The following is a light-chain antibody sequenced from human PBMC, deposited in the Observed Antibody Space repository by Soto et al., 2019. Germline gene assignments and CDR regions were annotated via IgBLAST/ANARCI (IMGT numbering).Light chain of an antibody. CDR3: SSFTISSTFV. Sequence: QSALTQPASVSGSPGQSITISCTATSSDVGDFEHVSWYQQHPGNAPKLLIHEVSNRPSGVSNSFSGSKSGNTASLAISGLQAEDEADYYCSSFTISSTFVFGTGTKLTVL. CDR2: EVS. V-gene: IGLV2-14*01. CDR1: SSDVGDFEH. J-gene: IGLJ1*01.